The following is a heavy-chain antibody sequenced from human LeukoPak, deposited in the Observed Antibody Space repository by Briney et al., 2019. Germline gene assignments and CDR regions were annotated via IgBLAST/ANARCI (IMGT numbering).Heavy chain of an antibody. CDR2: IKQDGSEK. CDR1: GFTFSSYW. CDR3: AREEHYDILTGYYKGDYFDY. J-gene: IGHJ4*02. V-gene: IGHV3-7*01. D-gene: IGHD3-9*01. Sequence: GGSLRLSCAASGFTFSSYWMSWVRQAPGKGLEWVANIKQDGSEKYYVDSVKGRFTISRDNAKNSLYLQMNSLRAEDTAVYYCAREEHYDILTGYYKGDYFDYWGQGTLVTVSS.